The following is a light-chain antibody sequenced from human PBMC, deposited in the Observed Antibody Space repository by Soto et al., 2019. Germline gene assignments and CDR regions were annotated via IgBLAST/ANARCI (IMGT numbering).Light chain of an antibody. J-gene: IGLJ2*01. V-gene: IGLV2-14*01. Sequence: QSALTQPASVSGSPGQSITISCTGTSSDVAGYNYVSWYQQHPGKAPKLMIYDVSNRPSGVSNRFSGSKSGNTASLTISGLQDEDEADYYCSSYTRSSTPIFGGGTKLTVL. CDR1: SSDVAGYNY. CDR2: DVS. CDR3: SSYTRSSTPI.